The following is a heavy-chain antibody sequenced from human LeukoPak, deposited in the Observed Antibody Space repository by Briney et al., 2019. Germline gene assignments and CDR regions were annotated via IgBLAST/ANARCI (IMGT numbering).Heavy chain of an antibody. CDR3: ARGHNGNFDY. Sequence: SETLSLTCTVSGGSISSYYWSWIRQPPGKGLEWIGYIYYSGSTNYNPPLKSRVTISVDTSKNHFSLKLSSVTAADTAVYYCARGHNGNFDYWGQGTLVTVSS. V-gene: IGHV4-59*12. J-gene: IGHJ4*02. CDR1: GGSISSYY. CDR2: IYYSGST. D-gene: IGHD1-14*01.